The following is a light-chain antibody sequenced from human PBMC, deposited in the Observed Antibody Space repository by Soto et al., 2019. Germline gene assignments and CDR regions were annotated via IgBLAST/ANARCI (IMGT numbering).Light chain of an antibody. Sequence: DIVMTRSPGTLSLSPLEIATLSFMASHSISSYLAWYQQKPGQPPRLVIYDASNRATGIPARFSGSGSGTDFTLTISSLEPEDFAVYCCQQYGSSRWTFGQGTKVDIK. CDR1: HSISSY. CDR2: DAS. J-gene: IGKJ1*01. V-gene: IGKV3-11*01. CDR3: QQYGSSRWT.